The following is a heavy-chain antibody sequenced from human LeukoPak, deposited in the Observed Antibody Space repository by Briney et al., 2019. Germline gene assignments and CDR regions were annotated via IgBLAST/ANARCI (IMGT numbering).Heavy chain of an antibody. CDR1: GGSISSSSYY. Sequence: SETLSLTCTVSGGSISSSSYYWGWIRQPPGKGLEWIGSIYYSGSTYYNPSLKSRVTISVDTSKNQFSLKLSSVTAADTAVYYCARHDYDILTGYYTPFDYWGQGTLVTVSS. D-gene: IGHD3-9*01. CDR2: IYYSGST. V-gene: IGHV4-39*01. J-gene: IGHJ4*02. CDR3: ARHDYDILTGYYTPFDY.